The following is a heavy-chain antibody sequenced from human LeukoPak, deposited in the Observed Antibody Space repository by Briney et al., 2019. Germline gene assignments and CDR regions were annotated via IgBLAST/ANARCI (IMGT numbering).Heavy chain of an antibody. J-gene: IGHJ6*02. CDR3: AKDFYGDYGMDV. Sequence: PGRSLRLSRAASGFTFDDYAMHWVRQAPGKGLEWVSGISWNSGSIGYANSVKGRFTISRDNAKNSLYLQMNSLRAEDTALYYCAKDFYGDYGMDVWGQGTTVTVSS. D-gene: IGHD4-17*01. V-gene: IGHV3-9*01. CDR1: GFTFDDYA. CDR2: ISWNSGSI.